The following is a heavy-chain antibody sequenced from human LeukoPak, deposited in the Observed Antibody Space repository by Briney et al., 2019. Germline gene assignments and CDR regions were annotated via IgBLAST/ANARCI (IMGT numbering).Heavy chain of an antibody. CDR1: GYSINNYW. J-gene: IGHJ5*02. CDR2: IYPADSDI. Sequence: GESLKISCKGSGYSINNYWIGWVRQMPGKGLEWMGIIYPADSDIRYSPSFQGQVTISADKPISTAYLQWSSLKASDTAMYYCARQEYCSGGSCYTWFDPWGQGTLVTVSS. CDR3: ARQEYCSGGSCYTWFDP. V-gene: IGHV5-51*01. D-gene: IGHD2-15*01.